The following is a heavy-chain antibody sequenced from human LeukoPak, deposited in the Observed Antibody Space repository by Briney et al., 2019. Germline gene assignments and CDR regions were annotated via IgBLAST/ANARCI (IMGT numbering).Heavy chain of an antibody. CDR1: GFTFNSYT. V-gene: IGHV3-21*06. J-gene: IGHJ6*02. CDR3: ARDGASIDDQYYGLDV. CDR2: IRSNSRGI. Sequence: GGSLRLSCAASGFTFNSYTMNWVRQAPGKGLESVSSIRSNSRGINYADSVKGRFTISRDNDKNTVFLEMNSLRAEDTAVYCCARDGASIDDQYYGLDVWGQGTTVTVSS. D-gene: IGHD1-1*01.